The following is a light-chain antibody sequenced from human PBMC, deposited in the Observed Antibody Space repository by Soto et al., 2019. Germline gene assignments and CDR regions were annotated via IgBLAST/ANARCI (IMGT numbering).Light chain of an antibody. CDR3: SSFTSSFTFV. CDR1: SSDVGGYDY. V-gene: IGLV2-14*01. CDR2: DVT. J-gene: IGLJ2*01. Sequence: QLVLTQPASVSGSPGQSITISCTGTSSDVGGYDYVSWYQQHPGKAPKLMIYDVTTRPSGVSNRFSGSKSGNTASLTISGLQAEDEADYYCSSFTSSFTFVFGGGTKLTVL.